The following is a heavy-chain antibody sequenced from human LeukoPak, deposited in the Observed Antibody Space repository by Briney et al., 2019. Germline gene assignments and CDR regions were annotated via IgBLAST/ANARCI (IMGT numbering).Heavy chain of an antibody. Sequence: SETLSLTCAVYGGSFSDYYWSWIRQPPGKGLEWIGEVNHSGSTNYNPSLKSRVSISVDTSKNQFSLKVSSVTAADTAVYYCARGGGGHTSMIDYYWGQGTLVTVSS. CDR3: ARGGGGHTSMIDYY. V-gene: IGHV4-34*01. D-gene: IGHD3-16*01. CDR1: GGSFSDYY. J-gene: IGHJ4*02. CDR2: VNHSGST.